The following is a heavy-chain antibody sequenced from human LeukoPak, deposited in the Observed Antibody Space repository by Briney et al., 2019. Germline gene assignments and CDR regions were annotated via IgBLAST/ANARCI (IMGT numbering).Heavy chain of an antibody. V-gene: IGHV4-59*01. CDR1: GGSISSNY. Sequence: SETLSLTCTVSGGSISSNYWSWIRQPPGKGLEWIGYIHSSGSTSYKPFLKSRVSISLDTSKRQFSLKLSSVTAADTAVYYCARVTTIFGVDMYYFDYWGQGALIIVSS. J-gene: IGHJ4*02. CDR2: IHSSGST. D-gene: IGHD3-3*01. CDR3: ARVTTIFGVDMYYFDY.